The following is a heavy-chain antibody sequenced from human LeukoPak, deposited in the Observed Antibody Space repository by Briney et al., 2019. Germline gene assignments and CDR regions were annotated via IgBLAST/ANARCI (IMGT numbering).Heavy chain of an antibody. Sequence: SVKVSCKASGGTFSSYAISWVRQAPGQGLEWMGRIIPIFGTADYAQKFQGRVTITTDESTSTAYMELSSLRSEDTAVYYCATHRKNYYDSSGYYGNSFGYWGQGTLVTVSS. V-gene: IGHV1-69*05. D-gene: IGHD3-22*01. CDR1: GGTFSSYA. J-gene: IGHJ4*02. CDR3: ATHRKNYYDSSGYYGNSFGY. CDR2: IIPIFGTA.